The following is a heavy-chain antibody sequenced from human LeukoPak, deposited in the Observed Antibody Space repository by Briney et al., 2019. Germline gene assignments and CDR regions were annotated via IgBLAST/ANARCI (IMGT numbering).Heavy chain of an antibody. CDR1: GFTFSSYW. CDR3: ARLGVEVTIFHY. V-gene: IGHV3-7*01. Sequence: GGSLRLSCAASGFTFSSYWMSWVRQAPGKGLEWVANIKQDGSEKYYVDSVKGRFTISRDNAKNSLYLQMNSLRDEGTAVYYCARLGVEVTIFHYWGQGTLVTVSS. J-gene: IGHJ4*02. CDR2: IKQDGSEK. D-gene: IGHD3-3*01.